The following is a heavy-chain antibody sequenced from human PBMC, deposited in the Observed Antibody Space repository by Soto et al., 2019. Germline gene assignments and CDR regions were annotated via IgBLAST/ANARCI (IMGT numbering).Heavy chain of an antibody. J-gene: IGHJ4*02. V-gene: IGHV4-59*11. CDR2: IYYNGNT. CDR1: GGLISDHY. CDR3: TRANWYSEY. D-gene: IGHD7-27*01. Sequence: NPSESLSLTCTVGGGLISDHYWSWIRQPPGKGLEWIGYIYYNGNTNYNPPLKSRVTMSVDTSKNQISLKLSSVTAADTAVYYCTRANWYSEYWGQGTLVTVSS.